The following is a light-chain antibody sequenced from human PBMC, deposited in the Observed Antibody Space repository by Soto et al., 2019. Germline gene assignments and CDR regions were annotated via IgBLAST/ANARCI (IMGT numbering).Light chain of an antibody. CDR1: QSMNDW. CDR3: HRYNAFSQT. V-gene: IGKV1-5*01. J-gene: IGKJ1*01. Sequence: DIQMTQSPSTLSASVGDRVTITYRASQSMNDWLAWYQQKPGKAPKVLIYDASSLQSGVPSRFSGSGSGTEFTLTIDSLQSDDVAIYYCHRYNAFSQTFGQGTKVEI. CDR2: DAS.